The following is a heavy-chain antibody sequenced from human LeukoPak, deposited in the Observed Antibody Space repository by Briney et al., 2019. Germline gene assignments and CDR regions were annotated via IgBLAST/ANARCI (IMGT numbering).Heavy chain of an antibody. J-gene: IGHJ4*02. CDR1: GFTFSSYA. V-gene: IGHV3-30*14. CDR2: ISYDGSNK. CDR3: AARGGYNPFDY. Sequence: GGSLRLSCAASGFTFSSYAMHWVRQAPGKGLEWVAVISYDGSNKYYADSVKGRFTISRDNSKNTLYLQMNSLRAEDTAVYYCAARGGYNPFDYWGQGTLVTVSS. D-gene: IGHD5-24*01.